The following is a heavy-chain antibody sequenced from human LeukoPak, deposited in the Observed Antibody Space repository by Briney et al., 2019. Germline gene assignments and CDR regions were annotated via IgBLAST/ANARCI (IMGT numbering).Heavy chain of an antibody. Sequence: SETLSLTCAVSGYSISSGYYWSWIRQPAGKGLEWIGRIYTSGSTNYNPSLKSRVTISVHTSKNQFSLKLSSVTAADTAVYYCASKEVYGSEEGYFDYWGQGTLVTVSS. D-gene: IGHD3-10*01. CDR3: ASKEVYGSEEGYFDY. V-gene: IGHV4-61*02. CDR1: GYSISSGYY. J-gene: IGHJ4*02. CDR2: IYTSGST.